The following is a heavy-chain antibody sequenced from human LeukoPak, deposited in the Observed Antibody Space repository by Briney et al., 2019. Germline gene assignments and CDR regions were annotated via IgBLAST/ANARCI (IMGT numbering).Heavy chain of an antibody. V-gene: IGHV3-23*01. Sequence: GGSLRLSCAASGFTFSSYSMSWVRQAPGKGLEWVSAISGSGGTTYYADSVKGRFTISRDNAKNSLYLQMNSLRAEDTALYYCAKESRDGYINYWGQGTLVTVSS. CDR3: AKESRDGYINY. D-gene: IGHD5-24*01. CDR1: GFTFSSYS. CDR2: ISGSGGTT. J-gene: IGHJ4*02.